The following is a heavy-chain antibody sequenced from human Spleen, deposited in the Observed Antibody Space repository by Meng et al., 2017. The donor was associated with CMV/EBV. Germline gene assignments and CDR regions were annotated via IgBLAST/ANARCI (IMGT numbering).Heavy chain of an antibody. CDR1: GGSFSDYY. V-gene: IGHV3-23*01. D-gene: IGHD6-13*01. J-gene: IGHJ4*02. CDR3: AKDILGGAAAGRGFDY. Sequence: ETLSLTCAVYGGSFSDYYWSWVRQAPGKGLEWVSVISGSGGITYHADSVKGRFTISRDNSKNTLYLQMNSLRAEDTAIYYCAKDILGGAAAGRGFDYWGQGTLVTVSS. CDR2: ISGSGGIT.